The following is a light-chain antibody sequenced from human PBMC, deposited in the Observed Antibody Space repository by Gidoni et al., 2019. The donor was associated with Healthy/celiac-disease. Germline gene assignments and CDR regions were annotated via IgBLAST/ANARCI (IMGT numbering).Light chain of an antibody. V-gene: IGKV3-11*01. Sequence: EIVLTQYPATLSLSPGERATLSCRASQSVSSYLAWYQQKPGQAPRLLIYDASNRATGIPARFSGSGSGPDFTLTISSLEPEDFAVYYCQQRSNWPLTFGGGTKVEIK. CDR2: DAS. J-gene: IGKJ4*01. CDR1: QSVSSY. CDR3: QQRSNWPLT.